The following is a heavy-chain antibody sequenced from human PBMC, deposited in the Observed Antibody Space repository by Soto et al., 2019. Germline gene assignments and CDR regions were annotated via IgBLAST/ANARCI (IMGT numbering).Heavy chain of an antibody. J-gene: IGHJ6*02. CDR1: GGSISSSNW. V-gene: IGHV4-4*02. CDR3: AITVTTSEGGYYYYGMDV. Sequence: SETLSLTCAVSGGSISSSNWWSWVRQPPGKGLEWIGEIYHSGSTNYNPSLKSRVTISVDKSKNQFSLKLSPVTAADTAVYYCAITVTTSEGGYYYYGMDVWGQGTTVTVSS. CDR2: IYHSGST. D-gene: IGHD4-4*01.